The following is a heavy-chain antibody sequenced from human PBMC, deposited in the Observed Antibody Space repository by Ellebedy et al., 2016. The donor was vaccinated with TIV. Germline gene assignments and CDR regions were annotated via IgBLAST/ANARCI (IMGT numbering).Heavy chain of an antibody. CDR3: ASAFTMVRGVLDY. CDR2: IYYSGST. D-gene: IGHD3-10*01. CDR1: GGSISSSSYY. Sequence: SETLSLTCTVSGGSISSSSYYWGWIRQPPGKGLEWIGYIYYSGSTNYNPSLKSRVTISVDTSKNQFSLKLSSVTAADTAVYYCASAFTMVRGVLDYWGQGTLVTVSS. V-gene: IGHV4-61*05. J-gene: IGHJ4*02.